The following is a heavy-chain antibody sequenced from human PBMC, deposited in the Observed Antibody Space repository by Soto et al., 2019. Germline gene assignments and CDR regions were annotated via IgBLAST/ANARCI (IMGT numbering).Heavy chain of an antibody. J-gene: IGHJ4*02. CDR2: MYYTGKT. D-gene: IGHD1-26*01. V-gene: IGHV4-30-4*01. Sequence: QVQLQESGPGLVKPSQTLSLTCTVSGTTISSGDHYWSWIRQAPGKALEWIGYMYYTGKTYYNTSLQSRVTLSVDTSKNQFSLKMTSVTAADTAMYFCARVYGRGDYFDFWGRGTLVSVSS. CDR1: GTTISSGDHY. CDR3: ARVYGRGDYFDF.